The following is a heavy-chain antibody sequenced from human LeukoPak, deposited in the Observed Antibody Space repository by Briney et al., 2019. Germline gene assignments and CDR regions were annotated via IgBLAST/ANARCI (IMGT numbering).Heavy chain of an antibody. CDR1: GGSISSGGYS. CDR3: ARDVGAKGGAGY. V-gene: IGHV4-30-4*07. D-gene: IGHD1-26*01. J-gene: IGHJ4*02. Sequence: SQTLSLTCAVSGGSISSGGYSWSWIRQPPGKGLEWIGYIYYSGSTNYNPSLKSRVTISVDTSKNQFSLKLTSVTAADTAVYYCARDVGAKGGAGYWGQGTLVTVSS. CDR2: IYYSGST.